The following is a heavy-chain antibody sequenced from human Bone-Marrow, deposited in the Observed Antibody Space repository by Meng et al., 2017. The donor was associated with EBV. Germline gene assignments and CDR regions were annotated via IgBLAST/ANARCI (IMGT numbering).Heavy chain of an antibody. V-gene: IGHV2-5*02. J-gene: IGHJ4*02. D-gene: IGHD3-9*01. CDR1: GFSLTSGVG. CDR3: ARRLRYNNWLFDF. CDR2: IHWDDEK. Sequence: QITLKESGPTLVKPTXTLTLTCTFSGFSLTSGVGVGWIHQPPGKALEWLALIHWDDEKRYSPSLESRLTITKDTSKNEVVLTMTNMDPVDTATYYCARRLRYNNWLFDFWGPGTLVTVSS.